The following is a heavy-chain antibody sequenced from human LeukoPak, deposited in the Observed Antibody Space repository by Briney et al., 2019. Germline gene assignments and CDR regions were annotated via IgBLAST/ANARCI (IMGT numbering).Heavy chain of an antibody. D-gene: IGHD2-15*01. Sequence: SCKASGGTFSSYTINWVRQAPAPGHELTGRILPIFGIANYAQKFQGRVTITADKSTSTAYMELSSLRSEDTAVYYCARIGYCSGGICYSHYYYGMDVWGQGTTVTVSS. CDR1: GGTFSSYT. J-gene: IGHJ6*02. CDR3: ARIGYCSGGICYSHYYYGMDV. V-gene: IGHV1-69*02. CDR2: ILPIFGIA.